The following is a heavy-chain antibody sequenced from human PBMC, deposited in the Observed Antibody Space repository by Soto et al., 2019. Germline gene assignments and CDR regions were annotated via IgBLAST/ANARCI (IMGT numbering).Heavy chain of an antibody. D-gene: IGHD6-25*01. CDR1: VFTVSNTC. V-gene: IGHV3-53*01. CDR3: ARDRSDSSRADSFDV. Sequence: GGSLRRSCAVSVFTVSNTCMSWVRQAPGKGLEWVAVIYRGVSTHYADSVKGRFTISRDDSKNTIYLQMNSLRAEDTAVYYCARDRSDSSRADSFDVWGQGTMVTVSS. CDR2: IYRGVST. J-gene: IGHJ3*01.